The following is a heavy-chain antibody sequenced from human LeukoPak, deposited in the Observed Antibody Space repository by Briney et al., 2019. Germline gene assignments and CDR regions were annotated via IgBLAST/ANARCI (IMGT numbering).Heavy chain of an antibody. CDR1: GGSISSYY. CDR2: IYYSGST. D-gene: IGHD3-22*01. Sequence: SETLSLTCTVSGGSISSYYWSWIRQPPGKGLEWIGYIYYSGSTNYNPSLKSRVTISVDTSKNQFSLKLSSVTAADTAVYYCARGLRYDSSGYYLFDYWGQGTLVTVSS. J-gene: IGHJ4*02. CDR3: ARGLRYDSSGYYLFDY. V-gene: IGHV4-59*01.